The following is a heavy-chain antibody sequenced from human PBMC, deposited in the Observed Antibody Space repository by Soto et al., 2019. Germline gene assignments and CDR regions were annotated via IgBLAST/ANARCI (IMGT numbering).Heavy chain of an antibody. Sequence: PGGSLRLSCEASGFTFSRYAMHWVRQAPGGGLDWVAVISRDGTTTYYGDSVKGRFTVSRDNSKNTVFLSMTSLGPDDTAVFYCARSRNGAVPDSINIRGQGTQVTVSS. CDR1: GFTFSRYA. V-gene: IGHV3-30-3*01. D-gene: IGHD2-8*01. J-gene: IGHJ4*02. CDR3: ARSRNGAVPDSINI. CDR2: ISRDGTTT.